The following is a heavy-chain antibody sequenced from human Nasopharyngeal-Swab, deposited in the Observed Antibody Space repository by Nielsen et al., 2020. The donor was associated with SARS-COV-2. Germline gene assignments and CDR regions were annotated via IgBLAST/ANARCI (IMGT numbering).Heavy chain of an antibody. D-gene: IGHD6-13*01. V-gene: IGHV3-30-3*01. CDR2: ISYDGSNK. CDR3: ARPGIAAAGAAEYFQH. CDR1: GFTFSSYA. J-gene: IGHJ1*01. Sequence: GESLKISCAASGFTFSSYAMSWVRQAPGKGLEWVAVISYDGSNKYYADSVKGRFTISRDNSKNSLYLQMNSLRAEDTAVYYCARPGIAAAGAAEYFQHWGQGTLVTVSS.